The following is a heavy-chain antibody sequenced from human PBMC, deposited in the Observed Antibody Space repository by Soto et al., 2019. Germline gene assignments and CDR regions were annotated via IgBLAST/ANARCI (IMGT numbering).Heavy chain of an antibody. CDR3: ARVGGSGSYAPSDY. V-gene: IGHV3-30-3*01. Sequence: GGSLRLSCAASGFTFSSYAMHWVRQAPGKGLEWVAVISYDGSNKYYADSVKGRFTISRDNFKNTLYLQMNSLRVEDTAVYYCARVGGSGSYAPSDYWGQGTLVTVSS. CDR1: GFTFSSYA. J-gene: IGHJ4*02. CDR2: ISYDGSNK. D-gene: IGHD1-26*01.